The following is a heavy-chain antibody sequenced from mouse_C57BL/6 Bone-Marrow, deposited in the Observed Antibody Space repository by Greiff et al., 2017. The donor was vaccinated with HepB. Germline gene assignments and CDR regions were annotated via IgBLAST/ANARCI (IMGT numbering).Heavy chain of an antibody. CDR3: ARGGDGRYYYAMDY. J-gene: IGHJ4*01. CDR1: GYTFTSYG. V-gene: IGHV1-81*01. Sequence: VQVVESGAELARPGASVKLSCKASGYTFTSYGISWVKQRTGQGLEWIGEIYPRSGNTYYNEKFKGKATLTADKSSSTAYMELRSLTSEDSAVYFCARGGDGRYYYAMDYWGQGTSVTVSS. D-gene: IGHD1-1*01. CDR2: IYPRSGNT.